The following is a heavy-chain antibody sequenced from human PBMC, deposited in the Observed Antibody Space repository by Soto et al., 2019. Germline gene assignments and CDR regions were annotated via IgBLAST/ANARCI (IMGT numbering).Heavy chain of an antibody. J-gene: IGHJ1*01. CDR2: ISWNSGYI. V-gene: IGHV3-9*01. CDR1: GFIFHDYA. Sequence: ESGGGLVQPGRSLRLSCAASGFIFHDYAMHWVRQVPGKGLEWVSGISWNSGYIGYADSVKGRFTISRDNPKNSLYLQMNSLRSEDTALYYCAKVSSSSGYFQHWGQGTLVTVSS. CDR3: AKVSSSSGYFQH. D-gene: IGHD6-6*01.